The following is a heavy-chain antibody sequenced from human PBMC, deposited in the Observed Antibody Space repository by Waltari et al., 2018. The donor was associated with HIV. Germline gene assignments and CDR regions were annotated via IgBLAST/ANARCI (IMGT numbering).Heavy chain of an antibody. CDR2: ITYGGRDK. Sequence: QVQLVESGGGVVQPGGSLRLCCVASGFTFSPFAFHWVRQAPGKGRGGVAFITYGGRDKVYADSVKGRFTISRDNSKTTLYLQKNSLRAEDTAVYYCARDGHFYDSRPLDHWGQGTLVTVSS. J-gene: IGHJ4*02. D-gene: IGHD3-22*01. CDR1: GFTFSPFA. CDR3: ARDGHFYDSRPLDH. V-gene: IGHV3-30*04.